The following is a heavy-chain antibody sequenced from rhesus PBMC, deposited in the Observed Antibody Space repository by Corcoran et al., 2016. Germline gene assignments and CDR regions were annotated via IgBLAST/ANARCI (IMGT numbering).Heavy chain of an antibody. Sequence: QVQLQESGPGLVKPSETLSLTCAVSGGYFSSYWWSWIRQPPGKGLEWIGEINGNGGTTNSHPARKRRVTISKDASKNQFSLKLGSVTAADTAVYYCARWGVVVVFTAIYGLDSWGQGVVVTVSS. CDR1: GGYFSSYW. J-gene: IGHJ6*01. CDR3: ARWGVVVVFTAIYGLDS. D-gene: IGHD2-27*01. V-gene: IGHV4-80*01. CDR2: INGNGGTT.